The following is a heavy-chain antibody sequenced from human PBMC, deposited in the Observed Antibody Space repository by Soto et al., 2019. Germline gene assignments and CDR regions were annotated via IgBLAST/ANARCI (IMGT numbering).Heavy chain of an antibody. Sequence: QVQLVESGGGVVQPGRSLRLSCAASGFSFSTYGMHWVRQAPGKGLEWLALIYFDGSNKYYADSVKGRFTISRDNSKNTLYQQMSSLRAEDTAVYYCARVGGTVTSDYWGQGTLVTVSS. CDR3: ARVGGTVTSDY. CDR1: GFSFSTYG. CDR2: IYFDGSNK. D-gene: IGHD4-17*01. J-gene: IGHJ4*02. V-gene: IGHV3-33*01.